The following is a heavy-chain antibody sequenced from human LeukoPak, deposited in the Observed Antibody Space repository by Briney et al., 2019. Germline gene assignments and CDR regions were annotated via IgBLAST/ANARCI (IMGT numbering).Heavy chain of an antibody. Sequence: PSETLPLTCTVSGGSISSGDYYWSWIRQPPGKGLEWIGYIYYSGSTYYNPSLKSRVTISVDTSKNQFSLKLSSVTAADTAVYYCARGEEEEGSFDYWGQGTLVTVSS. V-gene: IGHV4-30-4*01. CDR3: ARGEEEEGSFDY. CDR1: GGSISSGDYY. J-gene: IGHJ4*02. CDR2: IYYSGST.